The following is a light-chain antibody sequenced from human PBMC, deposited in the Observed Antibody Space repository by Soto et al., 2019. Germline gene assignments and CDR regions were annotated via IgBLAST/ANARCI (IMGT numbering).Light chain of an antibody. CDR2: EVS. V-gene: IGLV2-14*01. CDR1: TSDIDTYNY. CDR3: CSTTGSTTLV. Sequence: QSVLAQPASVSGSPGQSITISCTGTTSDIDTYNYVSWYQQHAGKAHKLIIYEVSHRPSGVSTRFSGSKSGSTASLTISGLQAEDEAHYYCCSTTGSTTLVFATGTKVTVL. J-gene: IGLJ1*01.